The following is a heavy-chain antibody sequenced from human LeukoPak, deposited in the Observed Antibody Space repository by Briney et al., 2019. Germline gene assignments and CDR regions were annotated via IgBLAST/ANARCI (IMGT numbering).Heavy chain of an antibody. CDR1: GASITSHPW. D-gene: IGHD2-21*02. CDR3: ARGGVVVTAVEGGFYYYAMDV. J-gene: IGHJ6*02. Sequence: SGTLSLTCAVSGASITSHPWNWVRQPPGKGLEWIGEMYNSGTGTYKPSLRSRVTMFFDESKNHFSLELNSVTAADTAVYYCARGGVVVTAVEGGFYYYAMDVWGQGTTVTVSS. V-gene: IGHV4-4*02. CDR2: MYNSGTG.